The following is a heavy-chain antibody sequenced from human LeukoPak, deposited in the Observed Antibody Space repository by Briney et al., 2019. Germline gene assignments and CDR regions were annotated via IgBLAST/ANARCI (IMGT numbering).Heavy chain of an antibody. D-gene: IGHD4-23*01. V-gene: IGHV3-74*01. CDR3: ARDKYGGNSNAFDI. CDR1: GFTFSSYW. J-gene: IGHJ3*02. Sequence: PGGSLRLSCAASGFTFSSYWMHSVRQVPGKGLVWVSRLGTDGSGATYADYVQGRFTISRDNAKNTLYLQMNSLRAEDTAVYYCARDKYGGNSNAFDIWGQGTLVAVSS. CDR2: LGTDGSGA.